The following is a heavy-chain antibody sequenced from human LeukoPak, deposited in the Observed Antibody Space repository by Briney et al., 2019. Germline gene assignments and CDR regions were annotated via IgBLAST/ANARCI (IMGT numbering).Heavy chain of an antibody. Sequence: GGSLRLSCAASGFTFSAYWMTWVRQAPGKGLAWVANIIEGGDVKYYADSVKGRFTISRDNTKNSLYLQMTSLRADDTAVYYCARVGKNGWDFDHWGQGTLVTVSS. CDR2: IIEGGDVK. V-gene: IGHV3-7*01. J-gene: IGHJ4*02. CDR3: ARVGKNGWDFDH. D-gene: IGHD6-19*01. CDR1: GFTFSAYW.